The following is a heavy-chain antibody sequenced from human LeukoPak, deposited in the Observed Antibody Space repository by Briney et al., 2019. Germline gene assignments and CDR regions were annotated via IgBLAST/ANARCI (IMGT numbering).Heavy chain of an antibody. CDR1: GGSFSGYY. J-gene: IGHJ3*02. CDR3: ARRGGYSYGPFGGGAFDI. V-gene: IGHV4-34*01. Sequence: SETLSLTCAVYGGSFSGYYWSWIRQPPGKGLEWIGEINHSGSTNYNPSLKSRVTISVDTSKNQFSLKLSSVTAADTAVYYCARRGGYSYGPFGGGAFDIWGQGTMVTVSS. CDR2: INHSGST. D-gene: IGHD5-18*01.